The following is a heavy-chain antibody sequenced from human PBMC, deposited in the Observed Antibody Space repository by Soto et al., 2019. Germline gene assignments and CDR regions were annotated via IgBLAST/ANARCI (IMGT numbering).Heavy chain of an antibody. CDR1: GFSLSASGMG. J-gene: IGHJ4*02. D-gene: IGHD2-8*02. Sequence: SGPTLVNPTQTRTLTCTFSGFSLSASGMGVGWIRQPPEKALEWLALIFWDDDKRYSPSLKSRLTISKDTSKNQVVLTLTNVDPVDTATYYCAHIYTGTGGHFDYWGQGTLVTVSS. CDR3: AHIYTGTGGHFDY. V-gene: IGHV2-5*02. CDR2: IFWDDDK.